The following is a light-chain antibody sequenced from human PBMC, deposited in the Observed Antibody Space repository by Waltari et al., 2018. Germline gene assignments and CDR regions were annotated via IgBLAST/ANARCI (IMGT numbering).Light chain of an antibody. CDR2: DVS. Sequence: HSALTQPASVSGSPGQSITIPCTGTASDFGGYTLFSWYQQHPGKVPKVIIYDVSIRPSGISSRFSASKSGNTASLTISGLQAEDEADYYCSSYTSSKTYLFGTGTKVSVL. CDR3: SSYTSSKTYL. V-gene: IGLV2-14*03. J-gene: IGLJ1*01. CDR1: ASDFGGYTL.